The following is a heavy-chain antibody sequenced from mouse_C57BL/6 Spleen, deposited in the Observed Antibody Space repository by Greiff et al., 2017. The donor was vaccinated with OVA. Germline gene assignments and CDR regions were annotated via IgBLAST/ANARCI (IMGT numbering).Heavy chain of an antibody. CDR3: ARVGTGAMDY. V-gene: IGHV5-16*01. CDR1: GFTFSDYY. D-gene: IGHD4-1*01. J-gene: IGHJ4*01. CDR2: INYDGSST. Sequence: EVKLMESEGGLVQPGSSMKLSCTASGFTFSDYYMAWVRQVPEKGLEWVANINYDGSSTYYLDSLKSRFIISRDNAKNILYLQMSSLKSEDTATYYCARVGTGAMDYWGQGTSVTVSS.